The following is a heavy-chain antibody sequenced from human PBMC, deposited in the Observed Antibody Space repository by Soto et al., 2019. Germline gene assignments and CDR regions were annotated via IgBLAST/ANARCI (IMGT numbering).Heavy chain of an antibody. Sequence: QVQLVESGGGVVQPGRSLRLSCAASGFTFSSYGMHWVRQAPGKGLEWVAVIWYDGSNKYYADSVKGRFTISRDNSKNTQYLQMNSLRAEETAVYYCARVSVSWGKDAFDIWGQGTMVTVSS. CDR3: ARVSVSWGKDAFDI. CDR2: IWYDGSNK. J-gene: IGHJ3*02. CDR1: GFTFSSYG. D-gene: IGHD1-26*01. V-gene: IGHV3-33*01.